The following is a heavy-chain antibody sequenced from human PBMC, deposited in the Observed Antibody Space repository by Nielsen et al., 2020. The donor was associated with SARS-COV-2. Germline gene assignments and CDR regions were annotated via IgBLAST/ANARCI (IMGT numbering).Heavy chain of an antibody. CDR1: GFSLISSGAG. D-gene: IGHD6-13*01. J-gene: IGHJ4*02. V-gene: IGHV2-5*02. Sequence: SGPTLVKPTQTLTPTCTFSGFSLISSGAGVGWFRQPPGKALEWLALIYWDDDKRYSPSLKSRLTITKDTSKNQVVLTMTNMDPVDTATYYCAHRDPEGQQYGNHFDYWGQGTPVTVSS. CDR2: IYWDDDK. CDR3: AHRDPEGQQYGNHFDY.